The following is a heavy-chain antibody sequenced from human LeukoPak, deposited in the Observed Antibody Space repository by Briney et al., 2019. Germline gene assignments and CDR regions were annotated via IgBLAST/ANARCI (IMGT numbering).Heavy chain of an antibody. J-gene: IGHJ6*04. CDR2: ISSSSSYT. CDR1: GFTFSDYY. CDR3: ARETVHYGMDV. V-gene: IGHV3-11*06. D-gene: IGHD2-21*02. Sequence: PGGSLRLSCAASGFTFSDYYMSWIRQAPGKGLEWVSYISSSSSYTNYADSVKGRFTISRDNAKNSQYLQMNSLRAEDTAVYYCARETVHYGMDVWGKGTTVTVSS.